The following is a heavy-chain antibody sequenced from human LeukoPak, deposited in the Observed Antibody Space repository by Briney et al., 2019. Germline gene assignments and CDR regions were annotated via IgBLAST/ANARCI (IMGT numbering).Heavy chain of an antibody. Sequence: ASVKVSYKVSGDTLPELSIHWVRQAPGKGLEGMGVFDALDDETIHAQKFQGRVTMIVDTSTNTAHMELSSLRSEDTAVYYCATDGSSAWYEDYWGQGTLVIVSS. CDR3: ATDGSSAWYEDY. CDR1: GDTLPELS. CDR2: FDALDDET. D-gene: IGHD6-19*01. V-gene: IGHV1-24*01. J-gene: IGHJ4*02.